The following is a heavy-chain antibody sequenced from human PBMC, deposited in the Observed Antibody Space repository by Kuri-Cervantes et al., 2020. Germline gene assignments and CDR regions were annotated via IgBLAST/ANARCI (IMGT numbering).Heavy chain of an antibody. CDR3: AGVDYDFWSGYPGYMDV. J-gene: IGHJ6*02. D-gene: IGHD3-3*01. Sequence: GESLKISCAASGFTFSSYAMHWVRQAPGKGLEWVAVISYDGSNKYYADSVKGRFTISRDNSKNTLYLQMNSLRAEDTAVYYCAGVDYDFWSGYPGYMDVWGQGTTVTVSS. CDR1: GFTFSSYA. V-gene: IGHV3-30-3*01. CDR2: ISYDGSNK.